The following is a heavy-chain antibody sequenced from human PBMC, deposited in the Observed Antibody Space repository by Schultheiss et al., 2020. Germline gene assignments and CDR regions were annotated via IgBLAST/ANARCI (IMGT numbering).Heavy chain of an antibody. CDR3: ARGYYYDM. J-gene: IGHJ4*02. CDR2: ISWNSGSI. D-gene: IGHD3-22*01. Sequence: GESLKISCAASGFTFSSYAMHWVRQAPGKGLEWVSGISWNSGSIGYADSVKGRFTISRDNSKNTLYLQMNSLRAEDTAVYYCARGYYYDMWGQGTLVTVSS. CDR1: GFTFSSYA. V-gene: IGHV3-23*01.